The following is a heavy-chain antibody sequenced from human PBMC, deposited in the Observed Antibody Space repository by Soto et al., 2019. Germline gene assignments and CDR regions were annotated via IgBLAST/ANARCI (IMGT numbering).Heavy chain of an antibody. D-gene: IGHD3-3*01. CDR2: VYYSGTT. V-gene: IGHV4-39*01. CDR1: GGSISRSSFY. J-gene: IGHJ5*02. CDR3: AILWGGYLDWFDP. Sequence: QLQLQESGPGLVKPSETLSLTCTVSGGSISRSSFYWGWLRQPPGKGLDWIGTVYYSGTTYYNPSLKSRDTIYVDTSKNQFSRRLSSVTAADTGVYYCAILWGGYLDWFDPWGQGTLVTVSS.